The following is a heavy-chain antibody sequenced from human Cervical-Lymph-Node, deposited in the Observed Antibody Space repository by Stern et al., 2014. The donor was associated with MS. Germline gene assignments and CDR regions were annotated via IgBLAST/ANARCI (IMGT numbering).Heavy chain of an antibody. CDR2: LNPNSGNA. D-gene: IGHD5-18*01. V-gene: IGHV1-8*01. CDR3: ARGPTWTQLWASKDYYFDY. J-gene: IGHJ4*02. Sequence: VQLVESGAEVKKPGASVKVSCKASGYTFTSYDISWVRQATGQGLEWMGWLNPNSGNAGYAQKFQGRVTMTRNTSISTAYMELSSLRSEDTAVYYCARGPTWTQLWASKDYYFDYWGQGTLVTVSS. CDR1: GYTFTSYD.